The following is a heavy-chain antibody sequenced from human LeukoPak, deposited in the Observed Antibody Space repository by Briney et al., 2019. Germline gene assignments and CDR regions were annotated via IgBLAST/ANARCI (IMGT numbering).Heavy chain of an antibody. CDR3: AGSRWLWFGESPDYFEY. CDR1: GDSISSVNYY. D-gene: IGHD3-10*01. CDR2: IYTSGNT. Sequence: KSSETLSLTCTVSGDSISSVNYYWSWIRQPAGKGLEWIGRIYTSGNTNYNPSLKSRITISVDTSKNQFSLKLRSVTAADTAVYYCAGSRWLWFGESPDYFEYWGQGTLVTVSS. J-gene: IGHJ4*02. V-gene: IGHV4-61*02.